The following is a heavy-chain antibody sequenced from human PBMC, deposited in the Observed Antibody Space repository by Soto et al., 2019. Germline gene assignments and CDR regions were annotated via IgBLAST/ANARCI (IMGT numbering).Heavy chain of an antibody. V-gene: IGHV3-9*01. CDR1: GFTFDDYA. CDR3: AKARILWFGEFLFDY. J-gene: IGHJ4*02. D-gene: IGHD3-10*01. Sequence: PGGSLRLSCAASGFTFDDYAMHWVRQAPGKGLEWVSGISWNSGSIGYADSVKGRFTISRDNAKNSLYLQMNSLRAEDTALYYCAKARILWFGEFLFDYWGQGTLVTVSS. CDR2: ISWNSGSI.